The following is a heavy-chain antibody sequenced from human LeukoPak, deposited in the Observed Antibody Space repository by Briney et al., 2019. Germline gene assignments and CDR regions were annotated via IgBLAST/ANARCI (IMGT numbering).Heavy chain of an antibody. J-gene: IGHJ4*02. Sequence: SETLSLTCTVSGGSISSYYWSWIRQPPGKGLEWIGYIYYSGSTNYNPSLKSRVTISVDTSKNQFSLKLSSVTAADTAVYYCARDRGGDFDYWGQGTLVTVSS. CDR2: IYYSGST. CDR3: ARDRGGDFDY. V-gene: IGHV4-59*01. CDR1: GGSISSYY.